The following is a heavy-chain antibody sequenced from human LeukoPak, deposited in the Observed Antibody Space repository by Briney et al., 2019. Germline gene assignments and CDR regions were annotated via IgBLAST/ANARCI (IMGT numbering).Heavy chain of an antibody. V-gene: IGHV3-48*03. CDR3: ARVGYSRTWHSGSAFDI. Sequence: GGSLRLSCAASGFTFSSYEMNWVRQAPGKGLEWVSYISNSDSNIKYADSVKGRFTISRDNAKNSLYLQMNSLRGEDTAVYYCARVGYSRTWHSGSAFDIWGQGTMVTVSS. J-gene: IGHJ3*02. D-gene: IGHD6-13*01. CDR2: ISNSDSNI. CDR1: GFTFSSYE.